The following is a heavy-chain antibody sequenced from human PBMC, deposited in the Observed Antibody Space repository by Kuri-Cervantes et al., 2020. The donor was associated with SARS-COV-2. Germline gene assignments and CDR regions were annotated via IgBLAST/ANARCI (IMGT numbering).Heavy chain of an antibody. J-gene: IGHJ6*03. CDR1: GFTFSSYS. Sequence: GESLKISCAASGFTFSSYSMNWVRQAPGKGLEWVSSISSISSYIYYADSVKGRFTISRDNAKDSLYLQMNSLRAEDTAVYYCARDVAAGRAYYYYMDVWGKGTTVTVSS. V-gene: IGHV3-21*01. D-gene: IGHD6-13*01. CDR3: ARDVAAGRAYYYYMDV. CDR2: ISSISSYI.